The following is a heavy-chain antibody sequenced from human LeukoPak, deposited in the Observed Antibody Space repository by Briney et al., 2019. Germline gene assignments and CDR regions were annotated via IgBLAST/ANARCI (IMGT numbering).Heavy chain of an antibody. CDR2: IYYSGST. D-gene: IGHD7-27*01. CDR3: ARQVTGPLDY. J-gene: IGHJ4*02. Sequence: SETLSLTCTVSGGSISSSSYYWGWIRQPPGKGLEWIGSIYYSGSTYYNPSLKSRVTISVDTSKNQFSLKLSSVTAADTAVYYCARQVTGPLDYWGQGTLVTVSS. V-gene: IGHV4-39*01. CDR1: GGSISSSSYY.